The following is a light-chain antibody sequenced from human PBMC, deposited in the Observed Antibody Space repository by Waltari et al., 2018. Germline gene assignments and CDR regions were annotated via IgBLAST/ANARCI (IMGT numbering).Light chain of an antibody. CDR2: DAS. Sequence: DIQMTQSPSTLSASVGDRVTITCRASQTINGWLAWVQHKPGKAPELLIHDASTVESGVPPRFSGSGSGTEFTLTISSVQPEDVATYYCQQYLLFWTFGQGTRVEIK. CDR3: QQYLLFWT. J-gene: IGKJ1*01. CDR1: QTINGW. V-gene: IGKV1-5*01.